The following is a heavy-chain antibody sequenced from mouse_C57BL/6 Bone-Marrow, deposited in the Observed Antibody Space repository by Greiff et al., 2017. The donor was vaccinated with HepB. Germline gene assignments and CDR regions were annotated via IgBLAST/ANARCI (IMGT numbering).Heavy chain of an antibody. Sequence: DVKLVESGGGLVKPGGSLKLSCAASGFTFSDYGMHWVRQAPEKGLEWVAYISSGSSTIYYADTVKGRFTISRDNAKNTLFLQMTSLRSEDTAMYYCARPGCGYYFDYWGQGTTLTVSS. V-gene: IGHV5-17*01. D-gene: IGHD1-1*02. CDR3: ARPGCGYYFDY. J-gene: IGHJ2*01. CDR1: GFTFSDYG. CDR2: ISSGSSTI.